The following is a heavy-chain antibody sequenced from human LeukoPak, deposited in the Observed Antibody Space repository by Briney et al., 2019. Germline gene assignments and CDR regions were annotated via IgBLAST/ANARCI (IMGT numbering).Heavy chain of an antibody. CDR1: GSTFSSYS. CDR3: ARALGDYVWGSYRTAEYFQH. D-gene: IGHD3-16*02. V-gene: IGHV3-21*01. Sequence: GGSLRLSCAASGSTFSSYSMNWVRQAPGKGLEWVSSISSSSSYIYYADSVKGRFTISRDNAKNSLYLQMNRLRAEDTAVYYCARALGDYVWGSYRTAEYFQHWGQGTLVTVSS. J-gene: IGHJ1*01. CDR2: ISSSSSYI.